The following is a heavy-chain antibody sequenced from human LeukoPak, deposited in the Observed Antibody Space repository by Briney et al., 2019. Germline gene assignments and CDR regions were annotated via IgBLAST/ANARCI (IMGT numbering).Heavy chain of an antibody. D-gene: IGHD3-10*02. CDR1: GGSISPYY. J-gene: IGHJ4*02. Sequence: SETLSLTCTVSGGSISPYYWSWIRQPPGKGLEWLGYIYYSGNTDYNPSLKSRVAISVDTSKNQFSLKLSSVTAADTAVHYCARSTGSTMFIDYWGQGTLVTVSS. CDR2: IYYSGNT. CDR3: ARSTGSTMFIDY. V-gene: IGHV4-59*01.